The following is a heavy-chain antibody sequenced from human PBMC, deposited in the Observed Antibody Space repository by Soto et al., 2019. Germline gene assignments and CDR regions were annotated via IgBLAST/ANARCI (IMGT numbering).Heavy chain of an antibody. J-gene: IGHJ4*02. CDR3: VKGEYYYDSGGYYPFDY. D-gene: IGHD3-22*01. CDR2: ISTNGGST. CDR1: GVTFSIYA. Sequence: GGSLRLSCSASGVTFSIYAMHWVRQAPGDGLEYVSSISTNGGSTHYADSVKGRFTISRDNSKNTVYLQMSTLRAEDTAVYYCVKGEYYYDSGGYYPFDYWGQGTLVTVS. V-gene: IGHV3-64D*06.